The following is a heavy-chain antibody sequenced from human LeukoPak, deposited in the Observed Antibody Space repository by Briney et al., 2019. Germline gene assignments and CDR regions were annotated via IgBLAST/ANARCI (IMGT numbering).Heavy chain of an antibody. D-gene: IGHD2-15*01. CDR1: GFTFSSYW. V-gene: IGHV3-7*01. CDR3: ARGASEYCSGGSCYAPNLDY. CDR2: IKQDGSEK. Sequence: PGGSLRLSCAASGFTFSSYWMSWVRQAPGKGLEWVANIKQDGSEKYYVDSVKGRFTISRDNAKNSLYLQMNSLRAEDTAVYYCARGASEYCSGGSCYAPNLDYWGQGTLVTVSS. J-gene: IGHJ4*02.